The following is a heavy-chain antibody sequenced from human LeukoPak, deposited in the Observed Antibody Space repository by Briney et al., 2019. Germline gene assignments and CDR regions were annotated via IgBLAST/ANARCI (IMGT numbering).Heavy chain of an antibody. J-gene: IGHJ6*03. V-gene: IGHV1-46*01. CDR1: GGTFSSYT. CDR3: AESGIGYYYMDV. Sequence: SVKVSCKTSGGTFSSYTISWVRQAPGQGLEWMGIINPSGGSTSYAQKFQGRVTMTRDTSTSTVYMELSSLRSEDTAVYYCAESGIGYYYMDVWGKGTTVTVSS. CDR2: INPSGGST. D-gene: IGHD6-13*01.